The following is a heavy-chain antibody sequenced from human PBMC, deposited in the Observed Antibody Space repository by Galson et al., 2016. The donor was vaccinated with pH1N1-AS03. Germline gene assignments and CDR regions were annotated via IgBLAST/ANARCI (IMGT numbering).Heavy chain of an antibody. CDR1: GFIFNHYA. Sequence: SLRLSCAASGFIFNHYALHWVRQAPGKGLEWVAVISYDGRKRYYPDSVKGRFTISRDNSKNTLYLQMDSLRAEDTDVYYCARDDFAGNYSLDYWGRGTLITVSS. CDR2: ISYDGRKR. J-gene: IGHJ4*02. CDR3: ARDDFAGNYSLDY. D-gene: IGHD1-1*01. V-gene: IGHV3-30*04.